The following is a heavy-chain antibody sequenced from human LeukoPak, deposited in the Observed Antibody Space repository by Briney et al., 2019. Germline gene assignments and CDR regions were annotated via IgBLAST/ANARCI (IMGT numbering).Heavy chain of an antibody. Sequence: SETLSLTCAVSGGSISSGGYSWSWIRQPPGKGLEWIGYIYHSGSTNYNPSLKSRVTISVDTSKNQFSLKLSSVTAADTAVYYCARGHIFVYWGQGTLVTVSS. V-gene: IGHV4-30-2*01. J-gene: IGHJ4*02. CDR2: IYHSGST. CDR3: ARGHIFVY. D-gene: IGHD2-21*01. CDR1: GGSISSGGYS.